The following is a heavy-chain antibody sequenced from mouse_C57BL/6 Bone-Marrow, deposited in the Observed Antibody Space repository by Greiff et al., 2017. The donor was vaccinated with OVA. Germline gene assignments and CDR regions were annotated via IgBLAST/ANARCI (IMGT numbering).Heavy chain of an antibody. CDR3: ARRGDGYYRYYAMDY. CDR1: GYPFTDYY. D-gene: IGHD2-3*01. J-gene: IGHJ4*01. Sequence: QVQLKQSGAELVRPGASVKLSCKASGYPFTDYYINWVKQRPGQGLEWIARIYPGSGNTYYNEKFKGKATLTAEKSSSTAYMQLSSLTSEDSAVYFCARRGDGYYRYYAMDYWGQGTSVTVSS. CDR2: IYPGSGNT. V-gene: IGHV1-76*01.